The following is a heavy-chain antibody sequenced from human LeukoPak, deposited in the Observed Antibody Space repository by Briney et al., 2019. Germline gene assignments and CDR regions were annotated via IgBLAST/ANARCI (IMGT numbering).Heavy chain of an antibody. CDR3: ARGVRIAVAGNIDY. J-gene: IGHJ4*02. Sequence: GGSLRLSCAASGFTFSSFAMHWVRQAPGKGLEWVALISYDGSNKYYADSVKGRFTISRDNSKNTLYLQMNSLRAEDTAVYYCARGVRIAVAGNIDYWGQGTLVTVSS. V-gene: IGHV3-30*04. CDR2: ISYDGSNK. CDR1: GFTFSSFA. D-gene: IGHD6-19*01.